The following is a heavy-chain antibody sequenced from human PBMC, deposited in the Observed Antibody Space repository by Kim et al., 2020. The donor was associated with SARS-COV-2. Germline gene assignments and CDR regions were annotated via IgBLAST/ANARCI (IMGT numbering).Heavy chain of an antibody. CDR2: IYHSGST. V-gene: IGHV4-4*02. J-gene: IGHJ4*02. Sequence: SETLSLTCAVSGGSISSSNWWSWVRQPPGKGLEWIGEIYHSGSTNYNPSLKSRVTISVDKSKNQFSLKLSSVTAADTAVYYCARGPFTMVRGEDYFDYWGQGTLVTVSS. CDR1: GGSISSSNW. CDR3: ARGPFTMVRGEDYFDY. D-gene: IGHD3-10*01.